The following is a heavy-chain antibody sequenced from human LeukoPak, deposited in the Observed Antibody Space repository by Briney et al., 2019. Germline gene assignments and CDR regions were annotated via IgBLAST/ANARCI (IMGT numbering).Heavy chain of an antibody. J-gene: IGHJ4*02. D-gene: IGHD6-25*01. CDR1: GYTLTELS. CDR3: VRGGETEGFDY. Sequence: ASVKVSCKVSGYTLTELSMHWVRQAPGKGLEWMGGFDPEDGETIYAQKFQGRVTITRNTSISTAYMELSSLRSEDTAVYYCVRGGETEGFDYWGQGTLVTVSS. CDR2: FDPEDGET. V-gene: IGHV1-24*01.